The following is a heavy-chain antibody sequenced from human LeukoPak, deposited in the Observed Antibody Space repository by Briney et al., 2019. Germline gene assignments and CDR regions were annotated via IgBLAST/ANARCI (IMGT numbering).Heavy chain of an antibody. Sequence: SETLSLTCTVSDGSISGYSWSWIRQPPGKGLEWIGYIYYSGDTNYNPSLKSRVTMSVDTSKNQFSLKLSSVTAADTAVYYCARAAVAGNYYYYYMDVWGKGTTVTISS. D-gene: IGHD6-19*01. V-gene: IGHV4-59*12. J-gene: IGHJ6*03. CDR3: ARAAVAGNYYYYYMDV. CDR2: IYYSGDT. CDR1: DGSISGYS.